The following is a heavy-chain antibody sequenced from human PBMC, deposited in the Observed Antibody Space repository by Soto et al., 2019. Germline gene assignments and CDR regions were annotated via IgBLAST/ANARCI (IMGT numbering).Heavy chain of an antibody. CDR3: AKTPAAMAQNYYYYGMDV. D-gene: IGHD3-10*01. CDR2: ISYDGYNE. J-gene: IGHJ6*02. Sequence: GGSLRLSCAASGFTFNSYGMHWVRQAPGKGLEWVAVISYDGYNEYYADSVKGRFTISRDNSKNTLYLQMNSLRAEDTAVYYCAKTPAAMAQNYYYYGMDVWGQGTTVTVSS. V-gene: IGHV3-30*18. CDR1: GFTFNSYG.